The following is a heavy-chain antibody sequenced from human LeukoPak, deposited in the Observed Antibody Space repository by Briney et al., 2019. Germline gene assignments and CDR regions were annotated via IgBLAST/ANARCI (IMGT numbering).Heavy chain of an antibody. Sequence: GGSLRLSCTASGFTFGDYAMSWVRQAPGKGLEWIGFIRSKAYGETTDYAASVRGRFSISRDDSKNIAYLQMNSLRAEDTAVYYCARDLPNMVRGTRFDYWGQGTLVTVSS. D-gene: IGHD3-10*01. J-gene: IGHJ4*02. V-gene: IGHV3-49*04. CDR3: ARDLPNMVRGTRFDY. CDR1: GFTFGDYA. CDR2: IRSKAYGETT.